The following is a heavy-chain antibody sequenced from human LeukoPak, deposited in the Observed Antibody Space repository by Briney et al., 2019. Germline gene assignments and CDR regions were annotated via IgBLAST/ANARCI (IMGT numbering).Heavy chain of an antibody. V-gene: IGHV3-23*01. D-gene: IGHD6-19*01. Sequence: GGSLRLSCAASGFTFSSYAMSWVRQAPGKGLEWVSAISGSGGSTYYADSVRGRFTISRDNSKNTLYLQMNSLRAEDTAVYYCAKRDAVADFFDYWGQGTLVTVSS. J-gene: IGHJ4*02. CDR2: ISGSGGST. CDR3: AKRDAVADFFDY. CDR1: GFTFSSYA.